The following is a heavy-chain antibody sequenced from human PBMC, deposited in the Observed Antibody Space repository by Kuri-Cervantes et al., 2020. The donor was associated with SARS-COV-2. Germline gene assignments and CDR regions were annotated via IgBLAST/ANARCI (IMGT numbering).Heavy chain of an antibody. CDR3: AREGQRAARPNYYYMDV. D-gene: IGHD6-6*01. CDR2: INTNTGNP. J-gene: IGHJ6*03. Sequence: ASVKVSCKASGYTFTTYGMNWVRQAPGQGLEWMGWINTNTGNPTYAQGSTGRFVFSLDTSVSTAYLQISSLKAEDTAVYYCAREGQRAARPNYYYMDVWGKGTTVTVSS. V-gene: IGHV7-4-1*02. CDR1: GYTFTTYG.